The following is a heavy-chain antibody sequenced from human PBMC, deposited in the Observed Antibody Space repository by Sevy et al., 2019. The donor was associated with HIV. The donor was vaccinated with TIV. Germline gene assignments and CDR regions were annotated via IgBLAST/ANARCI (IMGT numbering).Heavy chain of an antibody. Sequence: GGSLRLSCIASGFTFDDYAMSWFRQAPGKGLEWVAFITRNSYEAYGGTREYAASVKGSFTISRDDSKSIAYLQMNSLKTEDTAMYYCSRALATAVTPEYYFDYWGQGTLVTVSS. D-gene: IGHD2-15*01. CDR3: SRALATAVTPEYYFDY. V-gene: IGHV3-49*03. CDR1: GFTFDDYA. J-gene: IGHJ4*02. CDR2: ITRNSYEAYGGTR.